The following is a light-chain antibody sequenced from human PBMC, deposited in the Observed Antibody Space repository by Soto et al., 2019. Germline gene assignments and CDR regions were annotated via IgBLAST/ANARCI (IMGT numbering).Light chain of an antibody. J-gene: IGKJ1*01. CDR3: QQYNDYST. Sequence: DIQMTQSPSTLSASVGDRVTITCRASQTISSWLAWYQQKPGKAPKLLIYKASSLESGVPSRFSGSGSGTEFTLSISSLQPDDFATYYCQQYNDYSTFGQGTKVETK. CDR2: KAS. V-gene: IGKV1-5*03. CDR1: QTISSW.